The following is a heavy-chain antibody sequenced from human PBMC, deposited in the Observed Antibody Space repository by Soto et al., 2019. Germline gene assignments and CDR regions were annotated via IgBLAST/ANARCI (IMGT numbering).Heavy chain of an antibody. V-gene: IGHV1-69*08. CDR3: TTEKFGAGRGGVRY. CDR2: IVPTLHVT. D-gene: IGHD3-10*01. J-gene: IGHJ4*02. CDR1: GGTSAIYT. Sequence: QVQVVQSGAEVKRPGSSLKVSCETSGGTSAIYTITWVRQAPGQGLQWMGRIVPTLHVTNYAQEFQGRLTITAGTSTTTVHMELSSLTSEDAAFYYCTTEKFGAGRGGVRYWGQGTLVTVSS.